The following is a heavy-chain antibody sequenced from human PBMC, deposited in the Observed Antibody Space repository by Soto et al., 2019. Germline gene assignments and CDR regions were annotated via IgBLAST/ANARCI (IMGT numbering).Heavy chain of an antibody. D-gene: IGHD2-2*01. J-gene: IGHJ6*02. Sequence: EVQLLESGGGLVQPGGSLRLSCAASGFTFSSYAMSWVRQAPGKGLEWVSAISGSGGSTYYADSVKGRFTISRDNSKNTLYLQMNSLRAEDTAVYYCAKVCSSTSCHPEYYYYGMDVWGQGTTVTVSS. CDR3: AKVCSSTSCHPEYYYYGMDV. CDR2: ISGSGGST. CDR1: GFTFSSYA. V-gene: IGHV3-23*01.